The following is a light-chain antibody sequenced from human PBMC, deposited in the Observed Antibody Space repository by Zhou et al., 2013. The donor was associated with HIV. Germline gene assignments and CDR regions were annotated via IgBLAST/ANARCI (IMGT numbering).Light chain of an antibody. Sequence: DIQLTQSPSSVSASIGVRVTISCRASQDTGGYVAWYQEKAGEAPKLLIYNGYTLQTGVPDRFSATASGTENTLTIRDLRTDDLGTYFCLQLYSYPITFGPRDTPGGLN. CDR3: LQLYSYPIT. CDR2: NGY. J-gene: IGKJ5*01. CDR1: QDTGGY. V-gene: IGKV1-9*01.